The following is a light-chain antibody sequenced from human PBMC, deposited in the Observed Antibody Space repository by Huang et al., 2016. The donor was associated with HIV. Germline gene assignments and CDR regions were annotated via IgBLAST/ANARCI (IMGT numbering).Light chain of an antibody. Sequence: DIVMTQSPDSLAVPLGERDTINCKSSQSVLYSSNNKNYLAWYQQKFGQPPTLLIYWACTRESGVPDRFSRSGSGTDFTLTISGLHAEEVAVYYCQQYYSSPLTFGGGTTVEIK. CDR2: WAC. J-gene: IGKJ4*01. CDR1: QSVLYSSNNKNY. V-gene: IGKV4-1*01. CDR3: QQYYSSPLT.